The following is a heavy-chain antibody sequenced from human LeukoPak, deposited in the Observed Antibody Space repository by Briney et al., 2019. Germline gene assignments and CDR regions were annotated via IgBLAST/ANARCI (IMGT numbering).Heavy chain of an antibody. CDR2: ISGSGGST. CDR3: VTEVIIAVTGNDY. J-gene: IGHJ4*02. V-gene: IGHV3-23*01. CDR1: GFTVSSNY. Sequence: QTGGSLRLSCAASGFTVSSNYMSWVRQAPGKGLEWVSAISGSGGSTYYADSVKGRFTISRDNSKNTLYLQMNSLRAEDTAVYYCVTEVIIAVTGNDYWGQGSLVTVSS. D-gene: IGHD6-19*01.